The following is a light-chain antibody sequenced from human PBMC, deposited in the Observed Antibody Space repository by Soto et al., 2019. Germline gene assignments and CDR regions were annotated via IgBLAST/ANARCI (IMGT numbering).Light chain of an antibody. V-gene: IGKV3-20*01. Sequence: EIVLTKSPGTLSLSPGERATLSCRASQSVSSSYLAWYQQKPGQAPRLLIYGASSRATGIPDRFSGSGSGTDSTLTISRLEPEDFAVYYCQQYGSSPLTFGGGTKVDIK. CDR1: QSVSSSY. J-gene: IGKJ4*01. CDR2: GAS. CDR3: QQYGSSPLT.